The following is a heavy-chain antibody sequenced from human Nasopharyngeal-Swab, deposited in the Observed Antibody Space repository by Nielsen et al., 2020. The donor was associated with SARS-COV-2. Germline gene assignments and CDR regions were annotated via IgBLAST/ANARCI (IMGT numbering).Heavy chain of an antibody. J-gene: IGHJ6*03. D-gene: IGHD2-2*01. V-gene: IGHV4-39*01. CDR3: ARQDCSSTSCYVAYYYYYMDV. CDR2: LYYSGST. CDR1: GGSISSSSYY. Sequence: SETLSLTCTVSGGSISSSSYYWGWTRQPPGKGLEWIVSLYYSGSTYYNPSLKSPVTISVDTSKNQFSLKLSSVTAADTAVYYCARQDCSSTSCYVAYYYYYMDVWGRGTTVTVSS.